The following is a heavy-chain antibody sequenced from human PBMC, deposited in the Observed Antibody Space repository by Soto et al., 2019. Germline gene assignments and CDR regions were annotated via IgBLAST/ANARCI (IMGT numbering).Heavy chain of an antibody. J-gene: IGHJ3*02. CDR2: IFSNDDK. CDR1: GFSLSNARMG. Sequence: QVTLKESGPVLVKPTETLTLTCTVSGFSLSNARMGVSWIRQPPGKALEWLAHIFSNDDKSYSTSLKSRLTISKDTSKSQVVLTMTNMDPVDTATYYCARSRWAQGSWGSGAFDIWGQGTMVTVSS. CDR3: ARSRWAQGSWGSGAFDI. D-gene: IGHD6-13*01. V-gene: IGHV2-26*01.